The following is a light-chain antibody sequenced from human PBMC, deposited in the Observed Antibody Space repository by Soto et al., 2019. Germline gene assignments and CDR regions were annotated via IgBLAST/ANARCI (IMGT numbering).Light chain of an antibody. CDR3: QQRSNWPREIT. CDR1: QTVSSY. Sequence: EIVLTQSPFTLPLSPGERATLSCRASQTVSSYLAWYQQKPGQAPRLLIYDASNRATGIPARFSGSGSGTDFTLTISSLEPEDFAVYYCQQRSNWPREITFAQGTRLEIK. CDR2: DAS. V-gene: IGKV3-11*01. J-gene: IGKJ5*01.